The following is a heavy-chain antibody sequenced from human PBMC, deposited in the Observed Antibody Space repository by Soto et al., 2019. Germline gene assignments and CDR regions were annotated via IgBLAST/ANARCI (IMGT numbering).Heavy chain of an antibody. J-gene: IGHJ4*02. CDR1: GYTFTSYY. D-gene: IGHD3-10*01. CDR3: ARGGTLWFGDLCFDY. Sequence: ASVKVSCKASGYTFTSYYIHWVRQAPGQGLEWMGIINPSGGSTSYAQKFQGRVTMTRDTSTSTVYMELSSLRSEDTAVYYCARGGTLWFGDLCFDYWGQGTLVTVSS. V-gene: IGHV1-46*01. CDR2: INPSGGST.